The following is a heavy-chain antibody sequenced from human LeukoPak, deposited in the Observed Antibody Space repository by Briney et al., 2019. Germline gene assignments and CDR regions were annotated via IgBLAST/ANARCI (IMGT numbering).Heavy chain of an antibody. J-gene: IGHJ6*03. D-gene: IGHD3-10*01. V-gene: IGHV4-39*07. CDR2: IDHAGTT. CDR3: ARVTESYGSGRRHNYYYYYMDV. Sequence: SETLSLTCVVSGGSIITNDYWWGWIRQPPGKGLEWIGTIDHAGTTFYNVSLKSRVTISVDTSKNQFSLKLSSVTAADTAVYYCARVTESYGSGRRHNYYYYYMDVWGKGTTVTISS. CDR1: GGSIITNDYW.